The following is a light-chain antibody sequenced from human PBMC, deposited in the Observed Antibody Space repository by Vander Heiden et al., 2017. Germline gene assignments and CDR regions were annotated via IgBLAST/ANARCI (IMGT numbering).Light chain of an antibody. Sequence: QSALTQPRSVSGSPGQSVTISCTGTSSDVGGYDYVSWYQQHPGKAPKLMIYGVRKRPSGVPDRFSGSKSGNTASLTISGLQAEDEADYYCCSYAGSYTYVFGTGTKVTVL. CDR2: GVR. CDR3: CSYAGSYTYV. J-gene: IGLJ1*01. CDR1: SSDVGGYDY. V-gene: IGLV2-11*01.